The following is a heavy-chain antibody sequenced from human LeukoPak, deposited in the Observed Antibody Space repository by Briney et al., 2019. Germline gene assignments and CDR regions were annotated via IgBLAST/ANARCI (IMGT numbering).Heavy chain of an antibody. CDR3: ATVPGDGSNYGFDY. Sequence: GGSLRLSCAASGFTFSNYAMHWVRQAPGKGLEWVANIKQDESEKYYVDSVKGRFTISRDNAKNSLYLQMNSLRAEDTAVYYCATVPGDGSNYGFDYWGQGTLVTVSS. CDR1: GFTFSNYA. CDR2: IKQDESEK. V-gene: IGHV3-7*01. J-gene: IGHJ4*02. D-gene: IGHD5-24*01.